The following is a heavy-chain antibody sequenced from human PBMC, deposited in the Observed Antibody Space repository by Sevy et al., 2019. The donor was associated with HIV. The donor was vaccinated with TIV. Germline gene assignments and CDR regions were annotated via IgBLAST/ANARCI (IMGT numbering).Heavy chain of an antibody. CDR2: IRYNGSNK. D-gene: IGHD2-8*02. CDR1: RFSFNGYG. Sequence: GGSLRVSCAASRFSFNGYGMHWVRQAPGKGLEWVAFIRYNGSNKYYADSVKGRFPISRDDSKNTLYLQMNSLRAEETALYYCARGTPAFCTGGVCFNWFDPWGQGSLVTVSS. V-gene: IGHV3-30*02. J-gene: IGHJ5*02. CDR3: ARGTPAFCTGGVCFNWFDP.